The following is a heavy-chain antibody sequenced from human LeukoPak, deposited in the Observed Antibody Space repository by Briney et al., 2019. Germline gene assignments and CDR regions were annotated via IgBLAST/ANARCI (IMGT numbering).Heavy chain of an antibody. CDR2: IWYDGSNK. CDR3: ARGGGYDYLDY. Sequence: PGGSLRLSCAASGFTFSSYGMHWVRQAPGKGLEWMAVIWYDGSNKYYADSVKGRFTISRDNSKNTLYLQMNSLRAEDTAVYYCARGGGYDYLDYWGQGTLVTVSS. CDR1: GFTFSSYG. J-gene: IGHJ4*02. V-gene: IGHV3-33*01. D-gene: IGHD5-12*01.